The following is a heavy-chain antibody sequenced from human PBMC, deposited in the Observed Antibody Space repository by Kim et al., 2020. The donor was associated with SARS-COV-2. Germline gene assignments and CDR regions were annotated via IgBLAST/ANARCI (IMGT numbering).Heavy chain of an antibody. CDR1: GGSISSYY. V-gene: IGHV4-59*01. Sequence: SETLSLTCTVSGGSISSYYWSWIRQPPGKGLEWIGYIYYSGSTNYNPSLKSRVTISVDTSKNQFSLKLSSVTAADTAVYYCGAAVAGRYYYYGMEVWGPGATVTDSS. J-gene: IGHJ6*02. CDR3: GAAVAGRYYYYGMEV. D-gene: IGHD6-13*01. CDR2: IYYSGST.